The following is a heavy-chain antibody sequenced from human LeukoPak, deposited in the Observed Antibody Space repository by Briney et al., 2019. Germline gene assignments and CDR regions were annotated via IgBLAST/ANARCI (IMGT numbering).Heavy chain of an antibody. CDR1: GFTFSGYA. D-gene: IGHD3-22*01. CDR3: AKDVHASSGYYLDY. CDR2: ITNNGGST. V-gene: IGHV3-23*01. Sequence: GSLRLSCAASGFTFSGYAMNWVRQAPGKGLEWVSAITNNGGSTYYADSVKGRFTISRDNSKNTLCLQMNSLRAEDTAIYYCAKDVHASSGYYLDYWGQGTLVTVSS. J-gene: IGHJ4*02.